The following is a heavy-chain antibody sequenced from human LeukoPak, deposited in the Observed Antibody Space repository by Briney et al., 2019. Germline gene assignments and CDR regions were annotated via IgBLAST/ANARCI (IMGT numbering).Heavy chain of an antibody. CDR2: ISSSSSYI. D-gene: IGHD1-14*01. CDR1: GFTCSSYS. V-gene: IGHV3-21*01. CDR3: TRPVTGYWYFDL. Sequence: PGGSLRLSCAASGFTCSSYSMNWVRQAPGKGLEWVSSISSSSSYIYYADSVKGRFTISRDNAKNSLYLQMNSLRAEDTAVYYCTRPVTGYWYFDLWGRGTLVTVSS. J-gene: IGHJ2*01.